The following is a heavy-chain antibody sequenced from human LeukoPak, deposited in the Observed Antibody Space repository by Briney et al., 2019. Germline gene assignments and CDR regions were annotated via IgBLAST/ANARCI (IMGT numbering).Heavy chain of an antibody. Sequence: PGGSLRLSCAASGFTFDDYAMHWVRQAPGKGLEWVSLISGDGGSTYYADSVKGRFTISRDNSKNSLYLQMNSLRTGDTALYYCAKELAGADAFDIWGQGTMVTVSS. V-gene: IGHV3-43*02. CDR1: GFTFDDYA. D-gene: IGHD6-19*01. CDR3: AKELAGADAFDI. CDR2: ISGDGGST. J-gene: IGHJ3*02.